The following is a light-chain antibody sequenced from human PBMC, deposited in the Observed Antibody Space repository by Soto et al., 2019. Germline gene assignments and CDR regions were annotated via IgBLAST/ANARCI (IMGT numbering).Light chain of an antibody. CDR3: QQYNNWPPIT. Sequence: EIVMTQSPATRSLSPGERATLSERGSQSVSRGLAWYQQKPGQAPRLLIYGASARATGIPARFSGSGSGTEFTLTISSLQSEDSAVYYCQQYNNWPPITFGQGTRLEIK. CDR2: GAS. V-gene: IGKV3-15*01. CDR1: QSVSRG. J-gene: IGKJ5*01.